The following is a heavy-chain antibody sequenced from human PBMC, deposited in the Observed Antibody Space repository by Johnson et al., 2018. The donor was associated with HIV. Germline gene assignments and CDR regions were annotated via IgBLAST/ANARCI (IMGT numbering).Heavy chain of an antibody. V-gene: IGHV3-30-3*01. CDR3: ERGQRLELRGGAFDI. CDR1: VFTFSSYA. J-gene: IGHJ3*02. Sequence: VQLVESGGGLVQPGGSLRLSCAASVFTFSSYAMHWVRQAPGKGLEWVAVISYDGSNKYYADSVKGRFTISRDNAKNSLYLQMNSLRTEDTALYYCERGQRLELRGGAFDIWGQGTMVTVSS. D-gene: IGHD1-7*01. CDR2: ISYDGSNK.